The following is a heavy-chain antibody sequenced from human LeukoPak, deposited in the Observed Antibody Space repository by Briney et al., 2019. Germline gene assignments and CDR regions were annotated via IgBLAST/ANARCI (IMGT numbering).Heavy chain of an antibody. D-gene: IGHD3-16*02. V-gene: IGHV4-59*08. Sequence: SETLSLTCTVSGGSISSYYWSWIRQPPGKGLEWIGYIYYSGSTNYNPSLKSRVTMSVDTSKNQFSLKLSSVTAADTAVYYCARGADYDYVWGSYLPGDYWGQGTLVTVSS. J-gene: IGHJ4*02. CDR2: IYYSGST. CDR1: GGSISSYY. CDR3: ARGADYDYVWGSYLPGDY.